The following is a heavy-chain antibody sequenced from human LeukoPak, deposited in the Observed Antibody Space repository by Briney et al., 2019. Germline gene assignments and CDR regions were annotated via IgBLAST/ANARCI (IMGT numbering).Heavy chain of an antibody. Sequence: SETLSLTCAVYGGSFSGYYWSWIRQPPGKGLEWIGEINHSGSTNYNPSLKSRVTISVDTSKNQFSLKLSSVTAADTAVYYGARGKFVLMEYAIKGFDYWGQGTLVTVSS. D-gene: IGHD2-8*01. CDR2: INHSGST. CDR1: GGSFSGYY. V-gene: IGHV4-34*01. CDR3: ARGKFVLMEYAIKGFDY. J-gene: IGHJ4*02.